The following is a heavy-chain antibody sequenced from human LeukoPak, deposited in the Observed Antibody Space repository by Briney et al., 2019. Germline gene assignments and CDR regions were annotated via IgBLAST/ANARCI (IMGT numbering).Heavy chain of an antibody. Sequence: ASVKVSCKASGYTFTGYYMHWVRQAPGQGLEWMGWINPNSGGTNYAQKFQGWVTMTRDKSISTAYMELSRLRSDDTAVYYCARGGFNRIAAASKARHFDLWGRGTLVTVSS. CDR1: GYTFTGYY. D-gene: IGHD6-13*01. V-gene: IGHV1-2*04. CDR2: INPNSGGT. CDR3: ARGGFNRIAAASKARHFDL. J-gene: IGHJ2*01.